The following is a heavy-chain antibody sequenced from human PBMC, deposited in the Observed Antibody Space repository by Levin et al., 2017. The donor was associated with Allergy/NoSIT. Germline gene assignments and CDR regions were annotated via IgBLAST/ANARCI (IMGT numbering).Heavy chain of an antibody. Sequence: MASETLSLTCTLSGDSISNGGYYWSWIRQYPGRGLEWIGYSYYTGNTYYNPSLESRVTISVDTSKNQFSLNLRSATAADTAVYYCARRARNGYVFQHWGQGTPVTVSS. J-gene: IGHJ1*01. CDR3: ARRARNGYVFQH. D-gene: IGHD3-16*01. CDR2: SYYTGNT. V-gene: IGHV4-31*03. CDR1: GDSISNGGYY.